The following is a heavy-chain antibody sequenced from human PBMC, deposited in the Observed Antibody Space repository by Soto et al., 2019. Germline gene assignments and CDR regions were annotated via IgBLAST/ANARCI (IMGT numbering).Heavy chain of an antibody. D-gene: IGHD6-13*01. Sequence: SETLSLTCAVYGGSFSGYYWSWIRQPPGKGLEWIGEINHSGSTNYNPSLKSRVTISVDTSKNQFSLKLSSVTAADTAVYYCARGSYIAAAGDYYYYYGMDVWGQGTTVTVSS. CDR2: INHSGST. V-gene: IGHV4-34*01. CDR3: ARGSYIAAAGDYYYYYGMDV. J-gene: IGHJ6*02. CDR1: GGSFSGYY.